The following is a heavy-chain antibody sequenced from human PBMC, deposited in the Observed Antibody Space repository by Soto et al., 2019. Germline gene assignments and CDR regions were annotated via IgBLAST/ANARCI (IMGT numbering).Heavy chain of an antibody. CDR2: ISGSGGST. J-gene: IGHJ3*02. CDR1: GFTFSSYA. D-gene: IGHD3-3*01. Sequence: EVQLLESGGGLVQPGGSLRLSCAASGFTFSSYAMSWVRQAPGKGLEWVSAISGSGGSTYYADSVKGRFTISRDNSKNTLYLQMNSLRAEDTAVYYCAKDMGLGDLTTIFGVVSVDAFDIWGQGTMVTVSS. CDR3: AKDMGLGDLTTIFGVVSVDAFDI. V-gene: IGHV3-23*01.